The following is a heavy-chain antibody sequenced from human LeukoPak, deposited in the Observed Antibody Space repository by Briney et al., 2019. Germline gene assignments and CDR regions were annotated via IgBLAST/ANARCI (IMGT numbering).Heavy chain of an antibody. D-gene: IGHD3-10*01. J-gene: IGHJ4*02. CDR3: ARAGPAIHYYGSGSYFDY. V-gene: IGHV1-18*01. CDR2: ISAYNGNT. Sequence: ASVKVSCKASGYTFTSYGISWVRQAPGQGLEWMGWISAYNGNTNYAQKLQGRVTMTTDTSTSTAYMELRSLRSDDTAVYYCARAGPAIHYYGSGSYFDYWGQGTLVTVSS. CDR1: GYTFTSYG.